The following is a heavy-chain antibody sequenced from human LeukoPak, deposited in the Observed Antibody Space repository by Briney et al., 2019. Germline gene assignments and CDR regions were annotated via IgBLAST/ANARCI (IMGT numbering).Heavy chain of an antibody. D-gene: IGHD1-26*01. Sequence: GEYLKISCKGSGYSFTSYWIGWVRQMPGKGLEWMGIIYPGDSDTRYSPSFQGQVTISADKSISTAYLQWSSLKASDTAMYYCARQWELLGDAFDIWGQGTMVTVSS. CDR3: ARQWELLGDAFDI. CDR1: GYSFTSYW. CDR2: IYPGDSDT. V-gene: IGHV5-51*01. J-gene: IGHJ3*02.